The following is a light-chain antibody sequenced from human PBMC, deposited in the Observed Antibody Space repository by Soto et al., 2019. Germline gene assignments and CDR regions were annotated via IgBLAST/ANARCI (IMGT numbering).Light chain of an antibody. CDR1: QGVTTN. V-gene: IGKV3-15*01. CDR2: DVS. J-gene: IGKJ5*01. CDR3: QQYNNWPFS. Sequence: EIVMTQSRATLSVSPGERATLSCRAGQGVTTNFAWYQQKSGQSPRLLIYDVSIRATGVPARFSATGSETDFTLTISGLQSEDSAVYFCQQYNNWPFSFGQGTRLEIK.